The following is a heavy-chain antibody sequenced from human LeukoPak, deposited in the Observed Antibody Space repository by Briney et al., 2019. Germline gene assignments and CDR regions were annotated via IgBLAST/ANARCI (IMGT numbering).Heavy chain of an antibody. V-gene: IGHV1-69*04. D-gene: IGHD2-2*01. J-gene: IGHJ4*02. Sequence: VASVKVSCKASGGTFSSYAISRVRQAPGQGLEWMGRIIPNLGMALYAQKFKGRVTITADKSPSTAYMELSSLTSEDTAVYFCARDLVCTMNCKDSWGQGTLVTVS. CDR2: IIPNLGMA. CDR1: GGTFSSYA. CDR3: ARDLVCTMNCKDS.